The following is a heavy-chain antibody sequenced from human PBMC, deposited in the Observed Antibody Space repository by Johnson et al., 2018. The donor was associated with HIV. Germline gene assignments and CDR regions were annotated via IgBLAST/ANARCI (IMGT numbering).Heavy chain of an antibody. CDR3: ARDIVGAPDAFDI. CDR1: GFTFSSYP. Sequence: QMLLVESGGGVVQPGRSLRLSCAASGFTFSSYPIHWVRQAPGKGLQWVSVISHDGSNKYFADSVKGRFTISRDNSQNTVYLQMNSLRAEDTAVCYCARDIVGAPDAFDIWGKGTMVTVSS. D-gene: IGHD1-26*01. CDR2: ISHDGSNK. J-gene: IGHJ3*02. V-gene: IGHV3-30*04.